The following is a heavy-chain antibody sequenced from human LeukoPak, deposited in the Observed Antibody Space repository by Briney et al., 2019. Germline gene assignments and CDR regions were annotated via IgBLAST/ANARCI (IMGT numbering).Heavy chain of an antibody. D-gene: IGHD1-26*01. J-gene: IGHJ4*02. Sequence: SETLSLTCTVSGGSISSSSYYWGWIRQPPGKGLEWIGSIYYSGSTYHNPSLKSRVTISVDTSKNQFSLKLSSVTAADTAVYYCARHPEWEGNYFDYWGQGTLVTVSS. CDR2: IYYSGST. CDR1: GGSISSSSYY. CDR3: ARHPEWEGNYFDY. V-gene: IGHV4-39*01.